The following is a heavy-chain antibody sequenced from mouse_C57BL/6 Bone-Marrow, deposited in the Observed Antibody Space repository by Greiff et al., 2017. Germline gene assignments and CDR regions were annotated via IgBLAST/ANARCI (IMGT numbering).Heavy chain of an antibody. CDR1: GFNIKDDY. Sequence: EVQLQQSGAELVRPGASVKLSCTASGFNIKDDYMHWVKQRPEQGLEWIGWIDPENGDTEYASKFQGKATITADTSSNTAYLQLSSLTSEDTAVYYCTSIDYDYDGDGNYYAMDYWGQGTTVTVSS. CDR3: TSIDYDYDGDGNYYAMDY. CDR2: IDPENGDT. V-gene: IGHV14-4*01. J-gene: IGHJ4*01. D-gene: IGHD2-4*01.